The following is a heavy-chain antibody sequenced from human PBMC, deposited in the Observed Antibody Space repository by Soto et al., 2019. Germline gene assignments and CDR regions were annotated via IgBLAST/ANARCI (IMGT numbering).Heavy chain of an antibody. Sequence: EVQLVESGGGLVQPGGSLRLSCAASGFTFSRDWMHWVRQAPGKGLVWVSRMNSDGSSTSYADSVKGRFTISRDNAKNTLYLQRNSLRAEDTAVYYCVRTSLVVAAATREDYWGQGTLVTVSS. D-gene: IGHD2-15*01. V-gene: IGHV3-74*01. CDR3: VRTSLVVAAATREDY. CDR1: GFTFSRDW. J-gene: IGHJ4*02. CDR2: MNSDGSST.